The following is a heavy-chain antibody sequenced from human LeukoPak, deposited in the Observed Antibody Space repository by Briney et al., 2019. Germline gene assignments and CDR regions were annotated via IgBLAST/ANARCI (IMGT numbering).Heavy chain of an antibody. CDR1: GYTFTSYA. Sequence: ASVKVSCKASGYTFTSYAMHWVRQAPGQRLEWMRWINAGNGNTKYSQKFQGRVTVTRDTSASTAYMELSSLRYEDTAVYYCARDHWNGHIDYWGQGTLVTVSS. CDR3: ARDHWNGHIDY. J-gene: IGHJ4*02. V-gene: IGHV1-3*01. D-gene: IGHD1-1*01. CDR2: INAGNGNT.